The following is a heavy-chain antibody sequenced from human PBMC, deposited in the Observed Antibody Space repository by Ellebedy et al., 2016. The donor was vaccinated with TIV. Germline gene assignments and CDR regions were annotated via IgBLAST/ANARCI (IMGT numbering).Heavy chain of an antibody. CDR3: ARGGVVAGADY. CDR2: INQDGSAK. D-gene: IGHD6-19*01. J-gene: IGHJ4*02. V-gene: IGHV3-7*03. Sequence: GGSLRLSCAASGFTFRNYWTNWVRQAPGKGLEWVANINQDGSAKYYVDSVKGRFTISRDNAKNSLYLQMNSLRGEDTAVYYCARGGVVAGADYWGQGTLVTVSS. CDR1: GFTFRNYW.